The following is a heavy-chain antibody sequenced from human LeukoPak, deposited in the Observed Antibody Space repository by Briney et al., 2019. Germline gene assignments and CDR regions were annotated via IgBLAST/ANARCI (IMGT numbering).Heavy chain of an antibody. V-gene: IGHV3-48*01. CDR2: ISSSSSTI. Sequence: GGSLRLSCAASGFTFSSYSMNWVRQAPGKGPEWVSYISSSSSTIYYADSVKGRFTISRDNAKNSLYLQMNSLRAEDTAVYYCARDRAAAPFDYWGQGTLVTVSS. J-gene: IGHJ4*02. D-gene: IGHD6-13*01. CDR1: GFTFSSYS. CDR3: ARDRAAAPFDY.